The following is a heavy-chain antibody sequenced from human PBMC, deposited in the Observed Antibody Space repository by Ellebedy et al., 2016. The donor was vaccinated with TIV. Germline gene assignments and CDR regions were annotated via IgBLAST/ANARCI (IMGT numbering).Heavy chain of an antibody. CDR3: GRDANAYDLLTGHDY. V-gene: IGHV3-33*01. Sequence: GEYLKISCAASGFTFSHYAMHWVRQAPGKGLEWVAVIWYDGSNEFYADSVKSRFTISRDNSKNMVYLQMSSLRPEDTAVYYSGRDANAYDLLTGHDYWGQGTLVTVSS. D-gene: IGHD3-9*01. J-gene: IGHJ4*02. CDR2: IWYDGSNE. CDR1: GFTFSHYA.